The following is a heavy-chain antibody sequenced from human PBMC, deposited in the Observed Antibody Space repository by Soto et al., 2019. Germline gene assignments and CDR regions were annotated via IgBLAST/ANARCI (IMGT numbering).Heavy chain of an antibody. D-gene: IGHD3-10*01. J-gene: IGHJ4*02. Sequence: QVQLVESGGGVVQPGRSLRLSCAASGFTFSSYAMHWVRQAPGKGLEWVAVISYDGSNKYYADSVKGRFTISRDNSKNTLYLQMNSLRAEDTAVYYCARVAILWFGELKGHLDYWGQGTLVTVSS. CDR1: GFTFSSYA. CDR2: ISYDGSNK. CDR3: ARVAILWFGELKGHLDY. V-gene: IGHV3-30-3*01.